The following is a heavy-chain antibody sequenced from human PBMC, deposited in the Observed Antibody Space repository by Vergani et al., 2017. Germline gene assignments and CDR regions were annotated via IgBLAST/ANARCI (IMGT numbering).Heavy chain of an antibody. V-gene: IGHV3-21*01. Sequence: EVQLVESGGGLAKPGGSLRLSCAASGFTFSSYTMNWVRQAPGKGLEWVSSISSSSSYIYYADSVKGRFTISRDNAKNSLFLQMNSLRAEDTAVYYCATERSVVAAPTRDYWGQGTLVTVSS. CDR1: GFTFSSYT. CDR2: ISSSSSYI. D-gene: IGHD2-15*01. J-gene: IGHJ4*02. CDR3: ATERSVVAAPTRDY.